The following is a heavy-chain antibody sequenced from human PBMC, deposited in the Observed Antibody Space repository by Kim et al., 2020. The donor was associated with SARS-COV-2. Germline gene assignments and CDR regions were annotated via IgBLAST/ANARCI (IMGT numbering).Heavy chain of an antibody. CDR1: GGSISSYY. V-gene: IGHV4-59*13. CDR2: IYYSGST. CDR3: ARGRVLLWFRELLEYYFDY. Sequence: SETLSLTCTVSGGSISSYYWSWIRQPPGKGLEWIGYIYYSGSTNYNPSLKSRVTISVDTSKNQFSLKLSSVTAADTAVYYCARGRVLLWFRELLEYYFDYWGQGTLVTVSS. J-gene: IGHJ4*02. D-gene: IGHD3-10*01.